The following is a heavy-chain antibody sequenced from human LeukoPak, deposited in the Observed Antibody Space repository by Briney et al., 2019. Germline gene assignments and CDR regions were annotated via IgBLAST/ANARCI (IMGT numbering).Heavy chain of an antibody. CDR3: ARLSGYYGSGSYSVALSWFDP. CDR1: GGSISRSSFY. V-gene: IGHV4-39*01. Sequence: SESLSLTCTVSGGSISRSSFYWGWIRQPPGKALEWIGNIFYSGNSYYNPSLKSRVTISVDTSKNQFSLKLSSVTAADTAVYYCARLSGYYGSGSYSVALSWFDPWGQGTLVTVSS. CDR2: IFYSGNS. D-gene: IGHD3-10*01. J-gene: IGHJ5*02.